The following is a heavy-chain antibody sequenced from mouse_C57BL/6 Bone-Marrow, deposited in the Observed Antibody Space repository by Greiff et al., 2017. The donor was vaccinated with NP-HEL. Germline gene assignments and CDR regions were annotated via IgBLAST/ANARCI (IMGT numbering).Heavy chain of an antibody. V-gene: IGHV1-59*01. J-gene: IGHJ3*01. CDR2: IDPSDSYT. CDR3: ARSSYDYDGTWFAY. Sequence: VKLQQPGAELVRPGTSVKLSCKASGYTFTSYWMHWVKQRPGQGLEWIGVIDPSDSYTNYNQKFKGKATLTVDTSSSTAYMQLSSLTSEDSAVYYCARSSYDYDGTWFAYWGQGTLVTVSA. CDR1: GYTFTSYW. D-gene: IGHD2-4*01.